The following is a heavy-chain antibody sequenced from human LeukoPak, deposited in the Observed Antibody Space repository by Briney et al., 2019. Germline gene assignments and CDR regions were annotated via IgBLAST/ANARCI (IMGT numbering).Heavy chain of an antibody. CDR3: ARGGNYYGSGSYYNNWFDP. V-gene: IGHV4-4*07. D-gene: IGHD3-10*01. CDR2: IYTSGST. CDR1: GGSISSYY. J-gene: IGHJ5*02. Sequence: PSETLSLTCTVSGGSISSYYWSWIRQPAGKGLEWIGRIYTSGSTNYNPSLKSRVTMSVDTSKNQFSLKLSSVTAADAAVYYCARGGNYYGSGSYYNNWFDPWGQGTLVTVSS.